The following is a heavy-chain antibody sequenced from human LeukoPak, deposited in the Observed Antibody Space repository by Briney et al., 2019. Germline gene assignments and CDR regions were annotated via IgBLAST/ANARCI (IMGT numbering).Heavy chain of an antibody. J-gene: IGHJ4*02. V-gene: IGHV1-24*01. CDR2: FNPRDGET. Sequence: ASVKVSCNVSGFSLTELSMHWVRHAPGKGPEWMGGFNPRDGETYFAQNFQGRVTLTEDTSTDTSSMELRSLKSDDTAVYYCATSDRQFCSPTSCYMPFDYWGQGTLVIVSS. CDR1: GFSLTELS. D-gene: IGHD2-2*02. CDR3: ATSDRQFCSPTSCYMPFDY.